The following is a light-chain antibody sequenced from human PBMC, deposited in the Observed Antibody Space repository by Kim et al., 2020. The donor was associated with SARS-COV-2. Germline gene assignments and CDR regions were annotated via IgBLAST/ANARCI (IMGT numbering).Light chain of an antibody. CDR1: DSALVNVY. J-gene: IGLJ7*01. Sequence: TCSSSGGDSALVNVYVTWHQQLPGAAPKTLIYDNNQRPPVTPDRFSGAKSGTSATLGITGLQTEDEAEYYCVTWDDSLGGVLLGGGTQLTVL. V-gene: IGLV1-51*01. CDR2: DNN. CDR3: VTWDDSLGGVL.